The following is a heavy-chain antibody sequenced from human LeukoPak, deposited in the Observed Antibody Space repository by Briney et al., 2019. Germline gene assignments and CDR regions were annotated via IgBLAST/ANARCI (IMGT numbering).Heavy chain of an antibody. V-gene: IGHV3-30*02. J-gene: IGHJ4*02. CDR3: AKGGLYYDILTGLYFDY. D-gene: IGHD3-9*01. Sequence: GGSLRLSCAASGFTFSNYGMHWVRQAPGRGLEWVAFIRYDGNNEYYADSVKGRFTISRDTSKNTLYPQMNSLRAEDAAVYYCAKGGLYYDILTGLYFDYWGQGTLVTVSS. CDR2: IRYDGNNE. CDR1: GFTFSNYG.